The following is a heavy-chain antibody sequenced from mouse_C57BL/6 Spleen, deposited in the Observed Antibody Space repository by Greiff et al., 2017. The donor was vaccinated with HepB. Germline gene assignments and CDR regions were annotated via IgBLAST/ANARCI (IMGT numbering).Heavy chain of an antibody. Sequence: VQLKESGPGLVKPSQSLSLTCSVTGYSITSGYYWNWIRQFPGNKLEWMGYISYDGSNNYNPSLKNRISITRDTSKNQFFLKLNSVTTEDTATYYCARGGNYYGSPWYFDVWGTGTTVTVSS. CDR1: GYSITSGYY. J-gene: IGHJ1*03. D-gene: IGHD1-1*01. CDR3: ARGGNYYGSPWYFDV. V-gene: IGHV3-6*01. CDR2: ISYDGSN.